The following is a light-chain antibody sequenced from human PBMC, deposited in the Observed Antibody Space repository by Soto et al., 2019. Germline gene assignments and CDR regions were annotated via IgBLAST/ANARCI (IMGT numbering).Light chain of an antibody. Sequence: QSLLSQPASVSGSPGESVTISCTGASSDISKYNFVSWYQQHPDKAPKPIIYEGNKRPSGISHRFSASNSGNPASLTISGLQAEDEADYYCCSYAGSRTFQVFGPGTNVTVL. CDR3: CSYAGSRTFQV. CDR1: SSDISKYNF. J-gene: IGLJ1*01. CDR2: EGN. V-gene: IGLV2-23*03.